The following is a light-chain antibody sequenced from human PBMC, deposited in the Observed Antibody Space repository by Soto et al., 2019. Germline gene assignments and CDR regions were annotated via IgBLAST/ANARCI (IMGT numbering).Light chain of an antibody. Sequence: EIVLTQSPGTLSLSPGERATLSCRASQNISSSSLAWYQQKPGQAPRLLIHAASSRATGIPDRFSGSGSGTAFTLTISRLEPEDFAVYYCQQYGGSALYTFGQGTKLEI. CDR3: QQYGGSALYT. CDR2: AAS. V-gene: IGKV3-20*01. CDR1: QNISSSS. J-gene: IGKJ2*01.